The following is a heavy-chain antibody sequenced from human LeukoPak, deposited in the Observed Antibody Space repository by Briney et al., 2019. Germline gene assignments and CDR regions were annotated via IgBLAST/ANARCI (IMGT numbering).Heavy chain of an antibody. CDR3: ARDYYASGSLDY. Sequence: GGSRRLSCAASGFTFSTFWMSWVRQAPGKGLEWVAHIRQDGSVKHYGDSVRGRCTISRDNAKNSLFLQMNNLRAEDTAVYFCARDYYASGSLDYWGQGTPVTVSS. D-gene: IGHD3-10*01. J-gene: IGHJ4*02. CDR2: IRQDGSVK. CDR1: GFTFSTFW. V-gene: IGHV3-7*01.